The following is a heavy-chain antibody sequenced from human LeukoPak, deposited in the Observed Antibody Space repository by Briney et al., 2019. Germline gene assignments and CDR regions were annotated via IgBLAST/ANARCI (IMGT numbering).Heavy chain of an antibody. V-gene: IGHV4-61*02. CDR1: GGSISSGSYY. Sequence: PSETLSLTCTVSGGSISSGSYYWRWIRQPAGKGLEWIVRIYTSGSTNYNPSLKSRVTISADTSKNQFSLKLSSVTAADTAVYYCAREYCSSTSCFPEMDWFDPWGQGTLVTVSS. CDR2: IYTSGST. D-gene: IGHD2-2*01. CDR3: AREYCSSTSCFPEMDWFDP. J-gene: IGHJ5*02.